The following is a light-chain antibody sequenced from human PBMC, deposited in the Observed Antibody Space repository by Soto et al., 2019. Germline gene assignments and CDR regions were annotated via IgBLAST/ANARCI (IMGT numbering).Light chain of an antibody. CDR3: SSYTTSSTWG. CDR2: DVS. Sequence: QSALTQPASVSGSPGQAITISCTGTSTDVGGYNYVSWHQHHPGKAPNLMIYDVSQRPSGVSNRFSGSKSGNTASRTISGLQAEDDADYYCSSYTTSSTWGFGGGTKLTVL. J-gene: IGLJ3*02. V-gene: IGLV2-14*03. CDR1: STDVGGYNY.